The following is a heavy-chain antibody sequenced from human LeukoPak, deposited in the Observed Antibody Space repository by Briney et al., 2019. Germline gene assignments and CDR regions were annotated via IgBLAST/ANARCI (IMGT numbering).Heavy chain of an antibody. CDR1: GYTFTSYG. Sequence: ASVKVSCKASGYTFTSYGISWVRQAPGQGLEWMGWISAYNGNTNYAQKLQGRVTMTTDTSTSTAYMELRSLRSDDTAVYYCAGEPVGDYDSSGNFDYWGQGTLVTVSS. CDR2: ISAYNGNT. J-gene: IGHJ4*02. CDR3: AGEPVGDYDSSGNFDY. V-gene: IGHV1-18*01. D-gene: IGHD3-22*01.